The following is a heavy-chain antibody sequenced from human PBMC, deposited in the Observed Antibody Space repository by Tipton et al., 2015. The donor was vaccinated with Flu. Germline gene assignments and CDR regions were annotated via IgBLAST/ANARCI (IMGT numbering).Heavy chain of an antibody. CDR2: IEPGGSET. Sequence: SLRLSCAASRFTFSTYWMGWVRQAPGKGLEWVANIEPGGSETYYVDSVKGRFTISRDNAKNSLYLQMNSLRAEDTAVYYCARGRRYGDYIFDYWGQGTLVTVSS. CDR3: ARGRRYGDYIFDY. V-gene: IGHV3-7*01. D-gene: IGHD4-17*01. CDR1: RFTFSTYW. J-gene: IGHJ4*02.